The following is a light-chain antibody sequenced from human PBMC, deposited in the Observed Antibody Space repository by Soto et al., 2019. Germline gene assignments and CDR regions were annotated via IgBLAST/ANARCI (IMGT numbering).Light chain of an antibody. CDR2: GES. J-gene: IGKJ1*01. CDR1: QSVSNNY. CDR3: QQYGSSGT. V-gene: IGKV3-20*01. Sequence: EIVLTQSPGTLSLSPGERATLSCRASQSVSNNYLAWYQQKPGQAPRLLIYGESNRATGIPDRFSGSGSGTDFTLTISRLEPEDFAVYYCQQYGSSGTFGQGAQVDIK.